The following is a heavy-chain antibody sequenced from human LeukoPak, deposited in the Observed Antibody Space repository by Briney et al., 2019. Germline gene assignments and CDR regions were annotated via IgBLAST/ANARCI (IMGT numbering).Heavy chain of an antibody. Sequence: ASVKVSCNSSGYTFTGYYMHWVRQAPGQGLEWMGWIPPNSGATIYAQKVQGMLTMTRDASISTAYMELSRLRSDDTAVYYCARGAGSYYYAFDIWGQGTMVTVSS. V-gene: IGHV1-2*02. CDR2: IPPNSGAT. CDR1: GYTFTGYY. J-gene: IGHJ3*02. CDR3: ARGAGSYYYAFDI. D-gene: IGHD1-26*01.